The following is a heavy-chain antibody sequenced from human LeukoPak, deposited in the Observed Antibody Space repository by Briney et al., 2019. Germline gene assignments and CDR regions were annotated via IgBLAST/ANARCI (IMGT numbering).Heavy chain of an antibody. CDR2: ISYDGSNK. D-gene: IGHD2-2*01. CDR3: ARDLPYCSSTSCYSGIDY. CDR1: GFTFSSYA. V-gene: IGHV3-30*04. Sequence: GGSLRLSCAASGFTFSSYAMHWVRQAPGKGLEWVAVISYDGSNKYYADSVKGRFTISRDNSKNTLYLQMNSLRAEDTAVYYCARDLPYCSSTSCYSGIDYWGQGTLVTVPS. J-gene: IGHJ4*02.